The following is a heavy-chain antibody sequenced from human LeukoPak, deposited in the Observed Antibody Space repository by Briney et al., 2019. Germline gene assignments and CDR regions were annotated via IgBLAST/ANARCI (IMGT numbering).Heavy chain of an antibody. CDR3: ARDTIFSAYYYYYYGMDV. D-gene: IGHD3-9*01. CDR2: INHSGST. J-gene: IGHJ6*02. Sequence: SETLSLTCAVYGGPFSGYYWSWIRQPPGKGLEWIGEINHSGSTNYNPSLKSRVTISVDTSKNQFSLKLSSVTAADTAVYYCARDTIFSAYYYYYYGMDVWGQGTTVTVSS. CDR1: GGPFSGYY. V-gene: IGHV4-34*01.